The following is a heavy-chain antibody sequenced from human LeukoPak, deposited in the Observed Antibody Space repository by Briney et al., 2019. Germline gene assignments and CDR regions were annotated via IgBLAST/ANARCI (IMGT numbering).Heavy chain of an antibody. CDR1: GGSLSSYC. CDR3: AREVYGTDPFFDY. J-gene: IGHJ4*02. D-gene: IGHD3-10*01. CDR2: IYDSGST. Sequence: PSETLSLTCPVSGGSLSSYCWSWVRQPPGKGLEWKWYIYDSGSTNYNPSLKSRVTISVDTSKNQFSLKLSSVTAADTAVYYCAREVYGTDPFFDYWGQGTLVTVSS. V-gene: IGHV4-59*08.